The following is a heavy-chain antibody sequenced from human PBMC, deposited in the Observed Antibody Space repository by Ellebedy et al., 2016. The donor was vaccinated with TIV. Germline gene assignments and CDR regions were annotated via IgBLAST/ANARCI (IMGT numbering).Heavy chain of an antibody. D-gene: IGHD1-7*01. V-gene: IGHV4-34*01. Sequence: SETLSLTXAVYGGSFSGYYWSWIRQPPGKGLEWIGEINHSGSTNYNPSLKSRVTISVDTSKNQFSLKLSSVTAADTAVYYCARVYNWNYRQNWFNPWGQGTLVTVSS. CDR2: INHSGST. CDR1: GGSFSGYY. J-gene: IGHJ5*02. CDR3: ARVYNWNYRQNWFNP.